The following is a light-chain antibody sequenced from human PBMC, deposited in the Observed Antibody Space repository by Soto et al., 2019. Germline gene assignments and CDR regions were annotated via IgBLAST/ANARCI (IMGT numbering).Light chain of an antibody. J-gene: IGKJ5*01. CDR3: QQYNSYPIT. Sequence: DIQMTQSPSTLSASVVDRVTITCRASQSISSWLAWYQQKPGKAPKLLIYKASSLESGVPSRFSGSGSGTEFTLTIISLQPDDFATYYCQQYNSYPITFGQGTRLEI. CDR2: KAS. CDR1: QSISSW. V-gene: IGKV1-5*03.